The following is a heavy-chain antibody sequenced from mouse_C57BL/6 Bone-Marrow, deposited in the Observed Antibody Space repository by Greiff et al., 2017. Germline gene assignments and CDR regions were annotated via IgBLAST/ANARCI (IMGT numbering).Heavy chain of an antibody. J-gene: IGHJ4*01. D-gene: IGHD2-4*01. CDR3: ARNLNYDDAMDY. Sequence: VMLVESGPGLVQPSQSLSITCTVSGFSLTSYGVPWVRQSPGKGLEWLGVIWSGGSTDYYAAFISRLSISKDNSKSQVFFKKNSLQADDTAIYYCARNLNYDDAMDYWGQGTSVTVSS. CDR1: GFSLTSYG. CDR2: IWSGGST. V-gene: IGHV2-2*01.